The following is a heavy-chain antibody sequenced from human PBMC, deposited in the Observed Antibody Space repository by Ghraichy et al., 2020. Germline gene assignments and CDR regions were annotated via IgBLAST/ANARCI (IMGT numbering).Heavy chain of an antibody. V-gene: IGHV4-59*01. CDR3: ARVTNYAASGRLDY. Sequence: ESLNISCTVSGGSISSYYWSWIRQSPGKGLEWIGYVQNTGSTNYKPSLKSRVTISVDMSKNQFSLRLRSVTAADTAVYYCARVTNYAASGRLDYWGQGTLVTVSS. D-gene: IGHD3-10*01. CDR2: VQNTGST. J-gene: IGHJ4*02. CDR1: GGSISSYY.